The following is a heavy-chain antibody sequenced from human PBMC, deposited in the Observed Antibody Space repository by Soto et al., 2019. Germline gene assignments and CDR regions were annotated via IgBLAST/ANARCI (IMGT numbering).Heavy chain of an antibody. J-gene: IGHJ6*02. V-gene: IGHV4-4*02. CDR2: ISQSGTT. CDR3: AKKVPAALRLYYFFGLDV. D-gene: IGHD2-15*01. CDR1: GASISSDNR. Sequence: QVQLQESGPGLVKPSGTLSLTCAVSGASISSDNRWTWVRQPPGEGLEWIGEISQSGTTEYNPSLASRVTISVDKSKNQFSLRLTSMTAADTAVYYCAKKVPAALRLYYFFGLDVWGQGTTVTVSS.